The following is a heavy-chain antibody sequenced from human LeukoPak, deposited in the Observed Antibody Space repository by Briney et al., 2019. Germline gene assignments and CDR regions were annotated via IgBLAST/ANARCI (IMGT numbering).Heavy chain of an antibody. J-gene: IGHJ4*02. D-gene: IGHD4-17*01. CDR2: IYHSGSV. Sequence: SETLSLTCTVSGGSISSGYYWGWIRQPPGKGLEWIGSIYHSGSVYFNPSLKSRVTISVDTSNNQFSLKLSSVTAADTAVYYCASTITVTTDYWGQGTLVTVSS. CDR1: GGSISSGYY. V-gene: IGHV4-38-2*02. CDR3: ASTITVTTDY.